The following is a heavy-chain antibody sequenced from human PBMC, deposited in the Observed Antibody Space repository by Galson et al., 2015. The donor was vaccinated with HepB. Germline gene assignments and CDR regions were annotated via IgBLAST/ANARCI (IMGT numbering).Heavy chain of an antibody. D-gene: IGHD2-15*01. Sequence: SVKVSCKASGYTFTSYGISWVRQAPGQGLEWMGWISAYNGNTNYAQKLQGRVTMTTDTSTSTAYMELRSLRSDDTAVYYCARDMGGSCSGGSCYPHFDPWGQGTLVTVSS. CDR2: ISAYNGNT. CDR3: ARDMGGSCSGGSCYPHFDP. J-gene: IGHJ5*02. V-gene: IGHV1-18*04. CDR1: GYTFTSYG.